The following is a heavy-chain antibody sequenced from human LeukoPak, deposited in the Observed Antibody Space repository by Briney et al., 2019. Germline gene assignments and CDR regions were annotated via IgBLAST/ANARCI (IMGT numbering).Heavy chain of an antibody. CDR3: ATMAVAGRNWFDP. CDR2: INPSGGST. Sequence: ASVKVSCKASGYTYTSYYMHWVRQAPGQGLEWMGIINPSGGSTSYAQKFQGRVTMTRDTSTSTVYMELSSLRSEDTAVYYCATMAVAGRNWFDPWGQGTLVTVSS. V-gene: IGHV1-46*01. J-gene: IGHJ5*02. CDR1: GYTYTSYY. D-gene: IGHD6-19*01.